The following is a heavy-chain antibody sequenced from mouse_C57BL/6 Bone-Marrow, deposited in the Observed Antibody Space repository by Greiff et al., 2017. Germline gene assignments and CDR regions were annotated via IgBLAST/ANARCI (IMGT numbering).Heavy chain of an antibody. D-gene: IGHD2-4*01. CDR1: GYTFTSYW. V-gene: IGHV1-72*01. CDR3: ARDEYDGYVDV. Sequence: QVQLQQPGAELVKPGASVKLSCKASGYTFTSYWMHWVKQRPGRGLEWIGRIDPNSGGTKYNEKVKSKATLTVDKPSSTAYMHLSSLTSEDSAVYECARDEYDGYVDVWGTGTTVTVSS. CDR2: IDPNSGGT. J-gene: IGHJ1*03.